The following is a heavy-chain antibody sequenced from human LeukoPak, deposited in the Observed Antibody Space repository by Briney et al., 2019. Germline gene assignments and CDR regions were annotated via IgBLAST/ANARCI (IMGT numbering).Heavy chain of an antibody. CDR2: IIPIFGTA. CDR3: ARVGAPIDYYGSGSYYATFDY. J-gene: IGHJ4*02. V-gene: IGHV1-69*05. Sequence: ASVKVSCKASGGTFSSYAISWVRQAPGQGLEWMGGIIPIFGTANYAQKFQGRVTITTDESTSTAYMELSSLRSEDTAVYYCARVGAPIDYYGSGSYYATFDYWGQGTLVTVSS. D-gene: IGHD3-10*01. CDR1: GGTFSSYA.